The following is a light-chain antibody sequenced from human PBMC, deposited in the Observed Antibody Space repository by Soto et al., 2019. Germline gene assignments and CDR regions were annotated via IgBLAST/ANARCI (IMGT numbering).Light chain of an antibody. CDR1: QGISST. CDR2: DVS. J-gene: IGKJ2*01. Sequence: AIQLPQSPSSLSASVGDRVTITCRASQGISSTLAWYQQKPGKAPNLLISDVSSLESGVPSRFSGSGSGTDFTLTISSLQPEDFATYYCQQFNGNLYTFGQGTKLDIK. V-gene: IGKV1-13*02. CDR3: QQFNGNLYT.